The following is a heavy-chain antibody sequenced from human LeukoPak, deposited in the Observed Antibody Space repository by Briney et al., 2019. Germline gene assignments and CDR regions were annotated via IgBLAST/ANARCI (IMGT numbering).Heavy chain of an antibody. CDR3: AKFYGSGSTNWFDP. J-gene: IGHJ5*02. V-gene: IGHV3-23*01. CDR2: ISGSDSST. CDR1: GFTFSSSA. D-gene: IGHD3-10*01. Sequence: GGSLRLSCAASGFTFSSSAMSWVRQAPGKGLEWVSTISGSDSSTHYADSVKGRFTISRDNSKNTLYLQMNSLRAEDTAVYYCAKFYGSGSTNWFDPWGQGTLVTVSS.